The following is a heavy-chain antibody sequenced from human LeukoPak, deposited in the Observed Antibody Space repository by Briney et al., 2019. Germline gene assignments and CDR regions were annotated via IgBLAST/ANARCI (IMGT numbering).Heavy chain of an antibody. D-gene: IGHD2-15*01. J-gene: IGHJ4*02. CDR1: GFPFSSYG. V-gene: IGHV3-30*18. CDR2: ISNDGKNK. CDR3: AKGGGSSARSYYFDY. Sequence: GMSLRLSCAASGFPFSSYGMHWVRQAPGKGLEWVAAISNDGKNKFYADSVKGRFTISRDYPKNTVNLQMNSLRAEDTALYYCAKGGGSSARSYYFDYWGQGSLVTVSS.